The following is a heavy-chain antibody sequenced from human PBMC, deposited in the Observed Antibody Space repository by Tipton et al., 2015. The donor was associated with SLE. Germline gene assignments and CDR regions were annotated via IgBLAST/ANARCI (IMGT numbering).Heavy chain of an antibody. D-gene: IGHD5-12*01. V-gene: IGHV4-34*01. CDR2: INHSGGT. CDR1: GGSFSGYY. J-gene: IGHJ4*02. Sequence: TLSLTCAVYGGSFSGYYWSWIRQPPGKGLEWIGEINHSGGTNYNPSIKSRVTISVDTSKNQFSLKLSSVTAADTAVYYCARGSGYDLWGQGTLVTVSS. CDR3: ARGSGYDL.